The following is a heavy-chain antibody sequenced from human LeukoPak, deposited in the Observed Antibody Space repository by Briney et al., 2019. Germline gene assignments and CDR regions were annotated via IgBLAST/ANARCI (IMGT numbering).Heavy chain of an antibody. CDR2: IKSKTDGGTT. CDR1: GFIFSNAW. Sequence: GGSLRLSCAASGFIFSNAWMSWVRQAPGKGLEWVGRIKSKTDGGTTDYAAPVKGRLTISRDDSKNTLYLQMNSLKTEDTAVYYCAKDGYCSSTSCTNDAFDIWGQGTMVTVSS. CDR3: AKDGYCSSTSCTNDAFDI. V-gene: IGHV3-15*01. D-gene: IGHD2-2*03. J-gene: IGHJ3*02.